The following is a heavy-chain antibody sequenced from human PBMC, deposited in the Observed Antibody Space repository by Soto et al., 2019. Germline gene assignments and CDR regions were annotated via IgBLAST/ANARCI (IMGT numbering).Heavy chain of an antibody. CDR2: ISAYNGNT. J-gene: IGHJ4*02. V-gene: IGHV1-18*01. CDR3: ARDTYRNYDY. CDR1: GFTFTNYG. Sequence: QVQLVQSGAEVKKPGASVKVSCKTSGFTFTNYGFSWVRQAPGEGLEWMGWISAYNGNTNYAQKFQGRVTMTTDTSTSTVYMELRSLRSDDTAVYYCARDTYRNYDYWGQGTLVTVSS. D-gene: IGHD4-4*01.